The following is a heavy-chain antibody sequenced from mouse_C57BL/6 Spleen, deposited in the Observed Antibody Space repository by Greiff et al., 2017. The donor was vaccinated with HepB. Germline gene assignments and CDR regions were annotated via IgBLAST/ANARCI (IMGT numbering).Heavy chain of an antibody. D-gene: IGHD2-4*01. CDR2: ISYDGSN. V-gene: IGHV3-6*01. CDR1: GYSITSGYY. CDR3: AREDYDGGSYAMDY. Sequence: EVQLQQSGPGLVKPSQSLSLTCSVTGYSITSGYYWNWIRQFPGNKLEWMGYISYDGSNNYKPSLKNRISITRDTSKNQFFLKLNSVTTEDTATYFCAREDYDGGSYAMDYWGQGTSVTVSS. J-gene: IGHJ4*01.